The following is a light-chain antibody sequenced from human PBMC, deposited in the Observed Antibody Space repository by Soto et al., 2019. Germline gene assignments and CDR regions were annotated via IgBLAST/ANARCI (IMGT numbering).Light chain of an antibody. Sequence: QSALTQPASVSGSPGQSIAISYTGTSSDVGGYNYVSWYQQHPGKAPKLMIYDVSNRPSGVSNRFSGSKSGNTASLTISGLKSEDEADYYCSSYTSSSTYVFGTGTKVTVL. CDR3: SSYTSSSTYV. CDR2: DVS. J-gene: IGLJ1*01. CDR1: SSDVGGYNY. V-gene: IGLV2-14*01.